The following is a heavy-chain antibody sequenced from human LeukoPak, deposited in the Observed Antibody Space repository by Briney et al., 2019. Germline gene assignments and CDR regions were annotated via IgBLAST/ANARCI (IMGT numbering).Heavy chain of an antibody. J-gene: IGHJ4*02. Sequence: GGSLRLSCAASGFTFSSYWMNWVRQAPGKGLVWVSCINSGGSSTYYADSVKGRFTISRDNAKNTLYLQMNSLRAEDTAVYYCARDDCSSTSCFPDYWGQGTVVSVPS. CDR1: GFTFSSYW. CDR2: INSGGSST. D-gene: IGHD2-2*01. V-gene: IGHV3-74*01. CDR3: ARDDCSSTSCFPDY.